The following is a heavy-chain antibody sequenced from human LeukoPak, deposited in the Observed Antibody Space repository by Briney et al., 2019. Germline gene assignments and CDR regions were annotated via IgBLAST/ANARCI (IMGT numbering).Heavy chain of an antibody. Sequence: PGGSLRLSCAASGFTFSSYSMNWVRQAPGKGLEWVSSISSSSSYIYYADSVKGRFTISRDNAKNSLYLQMNSLRAEDTAVYYCARVRMSGWTLGYAFDIWGQGTMVTVSS. CDR1: GFTFSSYS. CDR2: ISSSSSYI. D-gene: IGHD6-19*01. J-gene: IGHJ3*02. V-gene: IGHV3-21*01. CDR3: ARVRMSGWTLGYAFDI.